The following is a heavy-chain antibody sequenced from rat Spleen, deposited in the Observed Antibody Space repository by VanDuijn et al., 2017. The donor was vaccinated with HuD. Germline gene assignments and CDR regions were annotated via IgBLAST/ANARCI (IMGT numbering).Heavy chain of an antibody. CDR3: TREGDVYYGFYVMDA. V-gene: IGHV5-31*01. D-gene: IGHD1-6*01. CDR2: ITNTGGST. Sequence: EVQLVETGGGLVHPGESLKLSCVASGFTFNNYWMTWIRQAPGKGLEWVASITNTGGSTYYPDSVKGRFTISRDNAKSTLYLQMNSLRSEDTATYYCTREGDVYYGFYVMDAWGQGASVTVSS. CDR1: GFTFNNYW. J-gene: IGHJ4*01.